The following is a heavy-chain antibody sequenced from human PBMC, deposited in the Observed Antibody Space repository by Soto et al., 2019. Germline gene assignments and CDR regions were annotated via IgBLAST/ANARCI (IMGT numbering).Heavy chain of an antibody. CDR2: ISSSSRVI. V-gene: IGHV3-48*01. D-gene: IGHD3-10*01. J-gene: IGHJ6*03. Sequence: EVQLVESGGGLVQPGGSLRLSCATSGFILSDCAMNWVRQAPGKGLEWVSYISSSSRVIDYADSVKGRFTVPRYNARKLLVLQMNSLRSQETAVYFWVIDLISGSNLYYYLDVLGKGTTVTVSS. CDR1: GFILSDCA. CDR3: VIDLISGSNLYYYLDV.